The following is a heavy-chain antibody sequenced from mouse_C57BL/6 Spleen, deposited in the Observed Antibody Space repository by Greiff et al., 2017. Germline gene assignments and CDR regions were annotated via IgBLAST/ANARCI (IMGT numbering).Heavy chain of an antibody. CDR2: IYPGSGNT. CDR1: GYTFTDYY. CDR3: ARGTTVDSWFAY. Sequence: VQLQQSGAELVRPGASVQLSCKASGYTFTDYYINWVKQRPGQGLEWIARIYPGSGNTYYNEKFKGKATLTAEKSSSTAYMQLSSLTSEDSAVYFCARGTTVDSWFAYWGQGTLVTVSA. V-gene: IGHV1-76*01. D-gene: IGHD1-1*01. J-gene: IGHJ3*01.